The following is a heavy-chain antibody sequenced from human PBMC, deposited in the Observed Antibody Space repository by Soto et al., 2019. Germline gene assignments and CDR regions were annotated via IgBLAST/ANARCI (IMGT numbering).Heavy chain of an antibody. D-gene: IGHD3-10*01. Sequence: GGSLRLSCAASGFTFSSYAMHWVRQAPGKGLEWVAVISYDGSNKYYADSVKGRFTISRDNSKNTLYLQMNSLRAEDTAVYYCARGFLDYYGSGSYYNVYYYYYGMDVWGQGTTVTVSS. CDR3: ARGFLDYYGSGSYYNVYYYYYGMDV. CDR1: GFTFSSYA. J-gene: IGHJ6*02. V-gene: IGHV3-30-3*01. CDR2: ISYDGSNK.